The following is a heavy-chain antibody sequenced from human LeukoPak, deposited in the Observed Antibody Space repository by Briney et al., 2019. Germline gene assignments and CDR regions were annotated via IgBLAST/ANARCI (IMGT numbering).Heavy chain of an antibody. CDR2: IYSGGST. CDR3: ARVKVSSSSSSLFGCYGMDV. Sequence: GGSLRLSCAASGFTVSSNYMSWVRQAPGKGLEWVSVIYSGGSTYYADSVKGRFTISRDNSKNTLYLQMNSLRAEDTAVYYCARVKVSSSSSSLFGCYGMDVWGQGTTVTVSS. V-gene: IGHV3-53*01. J-gene: IGHJ6*02. D-gene: IGHD6-13*01. CDR1: GFTVSSNY.